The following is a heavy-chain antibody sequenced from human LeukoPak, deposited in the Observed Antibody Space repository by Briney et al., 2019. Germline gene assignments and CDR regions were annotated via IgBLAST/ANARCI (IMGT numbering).Heavy chain of an antibody. V-gene: IGHV3-48*01. CDR1: GFTFSDYS. CDR3: ASDGRRSGSYSNYFDY. CDR2: ITTSSDTK. Sequence: PGESLRLSCAASGFTFSDYSMNWVRQAPGKGLEWVSYITTSSDTKYYADSVKGRFTISRDNAKNSLYLQMNSLRAEDTAVYYCASDGRRSGSYSNYFDYWGQGTLVTVSS. J-gene: IGHJ4*02. D-gene: IGHD3-10*01.